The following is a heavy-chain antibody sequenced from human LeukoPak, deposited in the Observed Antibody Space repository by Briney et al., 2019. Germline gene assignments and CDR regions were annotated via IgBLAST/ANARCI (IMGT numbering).Heavy chain of an antibody. CDR2: IHYSGST. J-gene: IGHJ6*03. V-gene: IGHV4-59*01. CDR3: AGTYTYYYYYYMDV. CDR1: GGSISSYY. D-gene: IGHD2-2*02. Sequence: SETLSLTCTVSGGSISSYYWSWIRQPPGKGLEWIGYIHYSGSTNYNPSLKSRVTISVDTSKNQFSLKLSSVTAADTAVYYCAGTYTYYYYYYMDVWGKGTTVTISS.